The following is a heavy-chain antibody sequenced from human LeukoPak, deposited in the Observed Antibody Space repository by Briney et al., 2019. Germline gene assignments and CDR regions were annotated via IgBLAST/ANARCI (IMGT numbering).Heavy chain of an antibody. V-gene: IGHV3-21*01. CDR1: GFTFSSYS. CDR2: IDFTSRYI. Sequence: GGSLRLSCTASGFTFSSYSMNWVRQAPGKGLEWVSSIDFTSRYIYNADSVKGRFTTSRDNAKNSLDLQMNSLKVEDTAVYYCATPAAGPGAEYSLYWGQGTLVIVSS. CDR3: ATPAAGPGAEYSLY. D-gene: IGHD6-13*01. J-gene: IGHJ1*01.